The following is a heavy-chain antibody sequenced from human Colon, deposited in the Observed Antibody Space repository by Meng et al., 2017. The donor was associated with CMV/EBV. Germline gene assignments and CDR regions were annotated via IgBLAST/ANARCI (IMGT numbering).Heavy chain of an antibody. CDR2: IIPIFGTA. CDR3: AKGREYSDFWSGQDY. J-gene: IGHJ4*02. CDR1: GGPFSGYY. V-gene: IGHV1-69*05. D-gene: IGHD3-3*01. Sequence: GGSLRLSCTVYGGPFSGYYWTWVRQAPGQGLEWMGGIIPIFGTANYAQKFQGRVTITTDESTSTAYMELSSLRSEDTAIYYCAKGREYSDFWSGQDYWGQGTLVTVSS.